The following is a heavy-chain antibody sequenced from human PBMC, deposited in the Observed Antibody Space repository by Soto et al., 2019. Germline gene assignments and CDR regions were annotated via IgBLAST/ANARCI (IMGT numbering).Heavy chain of an antibody. V-gene: IGHV1-46*01. J-gene: IGHJ3*02. D-gene: IGHD1-1*01. CDR1: GYTFTSYY. CDR3: ARDCPNDYMTDAFDI. CDR2: INPSGGST. Sequence: ASVKVSCKASGYTFTSYYMHWVRQAPGQGLEWMGIINPSGGSTSYAQKFQGRVTMTRDTSTSTVYMELSSLRSEDTAVYYCARDCPNDYMTDAFDIWGQGTMVTVSS.